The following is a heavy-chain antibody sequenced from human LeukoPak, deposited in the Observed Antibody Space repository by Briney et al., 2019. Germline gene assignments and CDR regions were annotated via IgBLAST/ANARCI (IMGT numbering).Heavy chain of an antibody. Sequence: PGGSLRLSFAASGFTFSDYYMSWIRQAPEMGLEWVSYISRGSTYTNYADSVKGRFTISRDNPKHSLELQINSLNAEETAVYYCARAVDTTTRRALAVWGQGTMVTVSS. D-gene: IGHD5-18*01. CDR2: ISRGSTYT. V-gene: IGHV3-11*05. CDR3: ARAVDTTTRRALAV. CDR1: GFTFSDYY. J-gene: IGHJ3*01.